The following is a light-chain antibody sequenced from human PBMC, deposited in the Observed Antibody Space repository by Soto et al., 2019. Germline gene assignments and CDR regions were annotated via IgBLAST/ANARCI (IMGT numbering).Light chain of an antibody. CDR3: SSFTSSRTYV. J-gene: IGLJ1*01. CDR2: EVN. V-gene: IGLV2-14*01. Sequence: QSALTQPASVSASPGQSITISCTGTSSDVGGYNLVSWYQQHPGKAPKLMIYEVNNRPSGVSNRFYGSKSGNTASLTISGLQAEDEADYYCSSFTSSRTYVFGTGTKLTVL. CDR1: SSDVGGYNL.